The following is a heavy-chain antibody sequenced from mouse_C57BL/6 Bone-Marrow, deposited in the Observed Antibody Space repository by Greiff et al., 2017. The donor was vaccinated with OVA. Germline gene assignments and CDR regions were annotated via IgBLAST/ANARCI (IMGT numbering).Heavy chain of an antibody. D-gene: IGHD1-1*01. V-gene: IGHV1-19*01. CDR2: INPYNGGT. J-gene: IGHJ2*01. Sequence: VQLKESGPVLVKPGASVKMSCKASGYTFTASYMNWVKQSHGKSLEWIGVINPYNGGTSSNQKFKGKATLTVDKSSSTAYMELNSLTSEDSAVDYGARRGLNYYGSSPYYLDDWGKGTTLTVAA. CDR1: GYTFTASY. CDR3: ARRGLNYYGSSPYYLDD.